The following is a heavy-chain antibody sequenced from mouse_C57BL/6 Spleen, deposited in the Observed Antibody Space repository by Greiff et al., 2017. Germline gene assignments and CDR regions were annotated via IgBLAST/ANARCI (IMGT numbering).Heavy chain of an antibody. CDR3: ARSEYGNYLRPYAMDY. CDR1: GYTFTDYY. J-gene: IGHJ4*01. Sequence: VQLQQSGAELVKPGASVKISCKASGYTFTDYYINWVKQRPGQGLEWIGKIGPGSGSTYYNEKFKGKATLTADKSSSTAYMQLSSLTSEDSAVYFCARSEYGNYLRPYAMDYWGQGTSVTVSS. D-gene: IGHD2-1*01. CDR2: IGPGSGST. V-gene: IGHV1-77*01.